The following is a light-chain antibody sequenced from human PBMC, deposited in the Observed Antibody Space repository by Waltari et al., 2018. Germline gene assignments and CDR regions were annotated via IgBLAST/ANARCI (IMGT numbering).Light chain of an antibody. V-gene: IGKV2-28*01. J-gene: IGKJ1*01. CDR3: MQARQTPWT. CDR1: QSLLHSSGNTF. CDR2: LIS. Sequence: DIVMTQSPLSLSVTPEQPASISCRASQSLLHSSGNTFLDWYLQQPGQSPQLLIYLISNRASGVPDRFSGSGSGTDFTLKISRVEAEDVGVYFCMQARQTPWTFGQGTKVEIK.